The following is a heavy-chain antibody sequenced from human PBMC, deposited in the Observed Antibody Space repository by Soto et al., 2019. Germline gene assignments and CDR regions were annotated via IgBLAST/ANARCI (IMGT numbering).Heavy chain of an antibody. Sequence: QVQLVQSGAEVKKPGASVKVSCKASGYTFTSYGISWVRQAPGQGLEWLGWISAYNGNTDYAQKLQGRVTMTTDTSTSTGYMELRSLRSDDTAVYYCAGEAAGSQQLVRGWFDPWGQGCLVTVSS. V-gene: IGHV1-18*04. D-gene: IGHD6-13*01. CDR1: GYTFTSYG. J-gene: IGHJ5*02. CDR2: ISAYNGNT. CDR3: AGEAAGSQQLVRGWFDP.